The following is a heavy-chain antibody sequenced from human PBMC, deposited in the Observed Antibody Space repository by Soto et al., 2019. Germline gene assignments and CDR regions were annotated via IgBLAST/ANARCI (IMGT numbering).Heavy chain of an antibody. CDR2: INHSGST. D-gene: IGHD2-15*01. Sequence: SETLSLTSAVYGGSFRGYYWSWIRQPPGKGLGWIGEINHSGSTNYNPSLKSRVTISVDTSKNQFSLKLSSVTAADTAVYYCARRRGYCSGGSCYSQYYYYYYMDVWGKGTTVTVSS. V-gene: IGHV4-34*01. CDR1: GGSFRGYY. J-gene: IGHJ6*03. CDR3: ARRRGYCSGGSCYSQYYYYYYMDV.